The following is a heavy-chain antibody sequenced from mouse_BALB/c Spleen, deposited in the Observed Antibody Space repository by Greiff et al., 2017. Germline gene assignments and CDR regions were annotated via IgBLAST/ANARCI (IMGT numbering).Heavy chain of an antibody. CDR2: LNPNYDST. CDR1: GYTFTDYN. D-gene: IGHD1-1*01. J-gene: IGHJ4*01. CDR3: AREGYYGLYAMDY. Sequence: EVQLQQFGAELVKPGASVKISCKASGYTFTDYNMDWVKQSHGKSLEWIGDLNPNYDSTSYNQKLQGKATLTVDKSSSTAYMELRSLTSEDTAVYYCAREGYYGLYAMDYWGQGTSVTVSS. V-gene: IGHV1-18*01.